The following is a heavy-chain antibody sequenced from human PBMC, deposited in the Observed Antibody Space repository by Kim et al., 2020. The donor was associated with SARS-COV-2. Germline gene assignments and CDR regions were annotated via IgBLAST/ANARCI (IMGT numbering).Heavy chain of an antibody. J-gene: IGHJ4*02. D-gene: IGHD3-3*01. CDR3: ARHARIFGVVMPVDY. V-gene: IGHV5-51*01. Sequence: PSFRGQVTISADKSISTAYLQWSSLKASDTAMYYCARHARIFGVVMPVDYWGQGTLVTVSS.